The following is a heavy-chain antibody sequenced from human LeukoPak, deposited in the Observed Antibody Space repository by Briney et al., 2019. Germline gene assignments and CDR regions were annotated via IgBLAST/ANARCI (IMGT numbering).Heavy chain of an antibody. D-gene: IGHD2-2*01. CDR3: ARDCSSTSCYVRAYYYYGMDV. J-gene: IGHJ6*02. V-gene: IGHV1-18*03. CDR1: GYTFTSYG. CDR2: ISAYNGNT. Sequence: GASVKVSCKASGYTFTSYGISWVRQAPGQGLEWMGWISAYNGNTNYAQKLQGRVTMTTDTSTSTAYMELRSLRSDDMAVYYCARDCSSTSCYVRAYYYYGMDVWGQGTTVTVSS.